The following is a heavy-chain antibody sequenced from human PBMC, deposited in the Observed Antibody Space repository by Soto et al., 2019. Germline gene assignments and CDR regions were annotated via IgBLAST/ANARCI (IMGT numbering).Heavy chain of an antibody. J-gene: IGHJ1*01. Sequence: QTQGKGLEWVSSISSSSSYIYYADSVKGRFTISRDNSKNTLYLQMNSLRAEDTAVYYCARDRIAVAGNPQYFQHWGQGTL. D-gene: IGHD6-19*01. V-gene: IGHV3-21*01. CDR3: ARDRIAVAGNPQYFQH. CDR2: ISSSSSYI.